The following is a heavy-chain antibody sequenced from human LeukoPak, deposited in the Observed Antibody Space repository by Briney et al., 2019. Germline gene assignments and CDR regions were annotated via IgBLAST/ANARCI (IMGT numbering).Heavy chain of an antibody. CDR1: GFTFGSYA. D-gene: IGHD3-22*01. CDR3: VKLSESFYDSRSDY. J-gene: IGHJ4*02. Sequence: WGSLRLSCATSGFTFGSYAMAWVRQAPGKGLEWVSAIRDSGTTTYYADSVKGRFTISRDNSKNTLHLQMNSLRAEDTAVFYCVKLSESFYDSRSDYWGQGTLVTVSS. V-gene: IGHV3-23*01. CDR2: IRDSGTTT.